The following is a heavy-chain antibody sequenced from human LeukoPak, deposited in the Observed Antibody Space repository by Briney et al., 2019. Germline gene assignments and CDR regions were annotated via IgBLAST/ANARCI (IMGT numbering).Heavy chain of an antibody. CDR1: GFTFSSYA. D-gene: IGHD2-2*01. Sequence: QAGGSLRLSCAASGFTFSSYAMHWVRQAPGKGLEYVSGISSNGDSTYYANSVKGRFTISRDNSKNTLYLQMGSLRAEDMAVFYCARDSSITNYYYGMDVWGQGTTVTVSS. CDR2: ISSNGDST. CDR3: ARDSSITNYYYGMDV. V-gene: IGHV3-64*01. J-gene: IGHJ6*02.